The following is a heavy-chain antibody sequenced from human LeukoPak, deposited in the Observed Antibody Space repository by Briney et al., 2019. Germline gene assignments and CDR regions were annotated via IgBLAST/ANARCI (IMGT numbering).Heavy chain of an antibody. CDR1: GYTFTGYY. J-gene: IGHJ6*02. CDR3: ARDSSSSLGISIYYYGMDV. Sequence: ASVKVSCKASGYTFTGYYMHWVRQAPGQGLEWMGWINPNSGGTNYAQKFQGRVTMTRDTPISTAYMELSRLRSDDTAVYYCARDSSSSLGISIYYYGMDVWGQGTTVTVSS. D-gene: IGHD6-6*01. CDR2: INPNSGGT. V-gene: IGHV1-2*02.